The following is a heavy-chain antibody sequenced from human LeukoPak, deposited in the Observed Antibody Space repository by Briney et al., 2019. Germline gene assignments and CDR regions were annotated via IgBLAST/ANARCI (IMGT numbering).Heavy chain of an antibody. CDR2: ISGSGGST. Sequence: GGSLRLSCAASGFTFSSHAMSWVRQAPGKGLECVSGISGSGGSTYYTDSVKGRFTISRDNSKNTLYLQMNSLRAEDTAVYYCAKEMYSSSLDYWGQGTLVTVSS. CDR1: GFTFSSHA. D-gene: IGHD6-6*01. J-gene: IGHJ4*02. V-gene: IGHV3-23*01. CDR3: AKEMYSSSLDY.